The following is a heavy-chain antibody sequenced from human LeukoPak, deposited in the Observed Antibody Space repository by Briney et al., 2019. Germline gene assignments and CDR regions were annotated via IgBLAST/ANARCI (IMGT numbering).Heavy chain of an antibody. J-gene: IGHJ4*02. CDR2: IYRGGST. CDR3: ARGGLETAVKYFLDY. V-gene: IGHV3-66*01. CDR1: GFTVSSNY. Sequence: GGSLRLSCAASGFTVSSNYVGWVRQAPGKGLEWVSTIYRGGSTYYADSVKGRFTISRDNSKNTVYLQINTLRVEDTAVYYCARGGLETAVKYFLDYWGQGTLITVSS. D-gene: IGHD1-1*01.